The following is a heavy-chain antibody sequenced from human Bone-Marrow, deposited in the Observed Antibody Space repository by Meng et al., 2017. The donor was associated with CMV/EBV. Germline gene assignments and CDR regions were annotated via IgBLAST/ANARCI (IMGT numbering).Heavy chain of an antibody. D-gene: IGHD5-12*01. V-gene: IGHV1-18*01. CDR3: AGDYVDRNVYSAY. J-gene: IGHJ4*02. Sequence: ASVKVSCKGSGYTFSNYGFSWVRQAPGQGPEWMGWISAYSGNTNYAQKFQGRLTLTTDVPTSTSNMELRGLRYDDTAWYYWAGDYVDRNVYSAYWGQGTLVTVSS. CDR2: ISAYSGNT. CDR1: GYTFSNYG.